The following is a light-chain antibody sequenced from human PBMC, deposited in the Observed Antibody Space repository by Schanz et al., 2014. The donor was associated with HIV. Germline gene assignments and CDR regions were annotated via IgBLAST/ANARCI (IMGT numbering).Light chain of an antibody. J-gene: IGLJ2*01. CDR1: SSDIGGYKY. Sequence: QSALTQPASVSGSPGQSISISCTGSSSDIGGYKYVSWYQQHPDKAPRLMIFDVSSRPSGVSNRFSGSKSGNTASLTISGLQAEDEADYYCSSHAGRNSFVVFGGGTKLTVL. V-gene: IGLV2-14*03. CDR2: DVS. CDR3: SSHAGRNSFVV.